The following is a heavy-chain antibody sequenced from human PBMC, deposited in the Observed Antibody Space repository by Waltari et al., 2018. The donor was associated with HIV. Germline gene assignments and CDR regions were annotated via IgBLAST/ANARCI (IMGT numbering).Heavy chain of an antibody. CDR2: IYYIGST. CDR3: ARVSSGGGGGNRYFDY. Sequence: QVQLQESGPGLVKPSETVSLTCTVSGGSISSYYWTWLRQPPGKGLEWIWYIYYIGSTNYNHSRKSRVTISVDTSKNQFSLKLSSVTAADTAVYYCARVSSGGGGGNRYFDYWGQGALVTVSS. D-gene: IGHD2-15*01. J-gene: IGHJ4*02. CDR1: GGSISSYY. V-gene: IGHV4-59*01.